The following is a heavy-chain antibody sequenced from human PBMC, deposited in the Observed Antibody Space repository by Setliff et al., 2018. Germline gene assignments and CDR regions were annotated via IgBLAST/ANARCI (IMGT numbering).Heavy chain of an antibody. CDR3: ARTSRDGATYMDV. CDR2: GRICSSENTIGRICRGSNT. J-gene: IGHJ6*03. V-gene: IGHV4-59*10. CDR1: GGSFSGYY. Sequence: SETLSLTCAVYGGSFSGYYWSWIRQPPGKRLEWIGRICSSENTIGRICRGSNTHYNPSLQSRVTMSLDTSTNQFSLRLSSVTAADTAVYYCARTSRDGATYMDVWGKGTTVTVSS. D-gene: IGHD3-10*01.